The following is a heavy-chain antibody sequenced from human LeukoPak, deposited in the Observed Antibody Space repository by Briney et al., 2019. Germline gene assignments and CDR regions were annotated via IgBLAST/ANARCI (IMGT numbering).Heavy chain of an antibody. J-gene: IGHJ4*02. CDR1: GGSISSTNW. Sequence: SGTLSLTCAVSGGSISSTNWWSWVRQPPGKGLKWIGEIYHSGSTNYNPSLKSRVIISVDKSKNQFSLKLSSVTAADTAVYYCARTLYSSSWYSYYFDYWGQGTLVTVSS. CDR3: ARTLYSSSWYSYYFDY. CDR2: IYHSGST. V-gene: IGHV4-4*02. D-gene: IGHD6-13*01.